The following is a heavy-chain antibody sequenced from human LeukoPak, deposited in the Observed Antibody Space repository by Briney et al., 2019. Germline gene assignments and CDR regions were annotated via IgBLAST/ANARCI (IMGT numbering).Heavy chain of an antibody. CDR3: VRGFPYDYSVTLGY. CDR2: ISGSGGST. Sequence: GSLRLSCAASGFTFSSYAMSWVRQAPGKGLEWVSAISGSGGSTYYADSVKGRFTISSDNAKSSLYLQMSNLRAEDTAVYYCVRGFPYDYSVTLGYWGQGTLVTVSS. J-gene: IGHJ4*02. CDR1: GFTFSSYA. V-gene: IGHV3-23*01. D-gene: IGHD4-11*01.